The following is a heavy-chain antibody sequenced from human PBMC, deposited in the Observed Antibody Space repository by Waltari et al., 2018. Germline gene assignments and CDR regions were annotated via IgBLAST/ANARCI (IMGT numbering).Heavy chain of an antibody. CDR1: GYTFTSYY. D-gene: IGHD5-12*01. V-gene: IGHV1-46*01. Sequence: QVQLVQSGAEVKKPGASVKVSCKASGYTFTSYYMHWVRQAPGQGLEWMGISNPSGGSRSYAQKFQGRVTMTRDTATSTVYMELSSLRSEDTAVYYCAREGRSGYDLAFDIWGQGTMVTVSS. CDR3: AREGRSGYDLAFDI. CDR2: SNPSGGSR. J-gene: IGHJ3*02.